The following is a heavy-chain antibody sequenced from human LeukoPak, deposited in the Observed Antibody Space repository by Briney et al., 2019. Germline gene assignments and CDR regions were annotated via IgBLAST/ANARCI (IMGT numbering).Heavy chain of an antibody. CDR3: SAGPSGWTEFFQH. Sequence: GGSLGLSCAAPGFTLSDYTMHWVRQASGKGLEWVARIRSKANNYATEYGPSVKGRFTISRDDAKNTAYLQMNSLKTEDTAIYYCSAGPSGWTEFFQHWGQGTLVTVSS. J-gene: IGHJ1*01. CDR1: GFTLSDYT. D-gene: IGHD6-19*01. V-gene: IGHV3-73*01. CDR2: IRSKANNYAT.